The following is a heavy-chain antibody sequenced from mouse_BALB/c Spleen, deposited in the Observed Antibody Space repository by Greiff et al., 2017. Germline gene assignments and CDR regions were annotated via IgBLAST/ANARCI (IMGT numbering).Heavy chain of an antibody. CDR3: ARYAMDD. CDR1: GYTFTSYW. CDR2: INPSTGYT. V-gene: IGHV1-7*01. Sequence: QVQLQQSGAELAKPGASVKMSCKASGYTFTSYWMHWVKQRPGQGLEWIGYINPSTGYTEYNQKFKDKATLTADKSSSTAYMQLSSLTSEDSAVYYCARYAMDDWGQGTSVTVSS. J-gene: IGHJ4*01.